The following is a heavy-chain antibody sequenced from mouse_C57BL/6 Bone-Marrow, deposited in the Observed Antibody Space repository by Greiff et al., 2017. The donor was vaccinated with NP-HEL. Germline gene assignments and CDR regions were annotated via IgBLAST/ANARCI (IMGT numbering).Heavy chain of an antibody. Sequence: EVKLVESGGGLVKPGGSLKLSCAASGFTFSDYGMHWVRQAPEKGLEWVAYISSGSSTIYYADTVKGRFTISRDNAKNTLFLQMTSLRSEDTAMYYCARRYRGVYDYAMDYWGQGTSVTVSS. D-gene: IGHD2-12*01. V-gene: IGHV5-17*01. CDR1: GFTFSDYG. CDR2: ISSGSSTI. CDR3: ARRYRGVYDYAMDY. J-gene: IGHJ4*01.